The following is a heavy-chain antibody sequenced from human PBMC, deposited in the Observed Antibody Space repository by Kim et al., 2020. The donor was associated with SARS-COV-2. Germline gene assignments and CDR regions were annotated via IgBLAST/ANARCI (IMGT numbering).Heavy chain of an antibody. CDR1: GGSISSSFKY. Sequence: SETLSLTCTVSGGSISSSFKYWGWIRQPPGKELEWIGSVYHSGSTYDSPSLKSRVTVSVDTSKNEFYLKVTSVTAADTAVYFCARLPHDSSGYVDSWGPGILVTVPS. CDR2: VYHSGST. D-gene: IGHD3-22*01. J-gene: IGHJ4*02. V-gene: IGHV4-39*01. CDR3: ARLPHDSSGYVDS.